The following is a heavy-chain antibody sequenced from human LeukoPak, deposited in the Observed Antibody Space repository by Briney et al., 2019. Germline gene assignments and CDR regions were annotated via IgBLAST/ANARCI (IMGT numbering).Heavy chain of an antibody. CDR1: GGTFSSYA. Sequence: SVKVSCKASGGTFSSYAISWVRQAPGQGLEWMGRIIPIFGTANYAQKFQGRVTITTDKSTSTAYMELSSLRSEDTAVYYCSYYYDSSGYLSAFDYWGQGTLVTVSA. V-gene: IGHV1-69*05. CDR2: IIPIFGTA. D-gene: IGHD3-22*01. CDR3: SYYYDSSGYLSAFDY. J-gene: IGHJ4*02.